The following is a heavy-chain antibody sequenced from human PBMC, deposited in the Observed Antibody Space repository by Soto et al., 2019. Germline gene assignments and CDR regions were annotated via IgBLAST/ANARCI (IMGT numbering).Heavy chain of an antibody. D-gene: IGHD1-26*01. V-gene: IGHV2-5*08. CDR2: NYWNDDK. Sequence: QESGPGLVKPSQTLSLTCTVSGGSISSGSYYWSWIRQHPGKGLEWIALNYWNDDKRYSPSLKSRLTVTKDTSKNQVVLTMTNMDPMDTGTYYCAHMRGSSNLFDFWGQGSQVTVSS. CDR3: AHMRGSSNLFDF. CDR1: GGSISSGSYY. J-gene: IGHJ4*02.